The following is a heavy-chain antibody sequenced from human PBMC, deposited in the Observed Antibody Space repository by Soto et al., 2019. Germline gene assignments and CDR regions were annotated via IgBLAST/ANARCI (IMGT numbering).Heavy chain of an antibody. CDR3: ARPPFRGIAAAGYFDY. CDR1: GFTFSSYA. J-gene: IGHJ4*02. CDR2: ISYDGSNK. V-gene: IGHV3-30-3*01. Sequence: PGGSLRLSCAASGFTFSSYAMHWVRQAPGKGLEWVAVISYDGSNKYYADSXKGXXTXSRDNSKNTLYLQMNSLRAEDTAVYYCARPPFRGIAAAGYFDYWGQGTLVTVSS. D-gene: IGHD6-13*01.